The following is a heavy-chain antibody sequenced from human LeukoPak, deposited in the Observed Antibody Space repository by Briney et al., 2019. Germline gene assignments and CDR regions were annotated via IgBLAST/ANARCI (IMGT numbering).Heavy chain of an antibody. CDR1: GGSISSYY. D-gene: IGHD2-2*02. CDR3: ARVGKLGYCSSTSCYNLYYFDY. V-gene: IGHV4-59*01. CDR2: IYYSGST. Sequence: SETLSLTCTVSGGSISSYYWSWIRQPPGKGLEWIGYIYYSGSTNYNPSLKSRVTISVDTSKNQFSLKLSSVTAADTAVYYCARVGKLGYCSSTSCYNLYYFDYWGQGTLVTVSS. J-gene: IGHJ4*02.